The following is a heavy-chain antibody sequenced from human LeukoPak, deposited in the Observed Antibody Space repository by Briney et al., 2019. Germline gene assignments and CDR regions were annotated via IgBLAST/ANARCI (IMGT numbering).Heavy chain of an antibody. CDR1: GFTFSTYG. J-gene: IGHJ6*02. V-gene: IGHV3-33*06. CDR3: AEDSDGMDV. CDR2: IWHDGINT. Sequence: GTSLRLSCAASGFTFSTYGMNWVRQAPGKGLEWVAVIWHDGINTYYADSVKGRFTISRDNSKNTLYLQMNSLRAEDTAVYYCAEDSDGMDVWGQGTTVTVSS.